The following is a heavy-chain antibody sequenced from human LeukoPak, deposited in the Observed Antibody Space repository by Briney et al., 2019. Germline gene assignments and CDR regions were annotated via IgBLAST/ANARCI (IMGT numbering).Heavy chain of an antibody. CDR1: GGSFSGYY. D-gene: IGHD3-10*01. CDR2: INHSGST. V-gene: IGHV4-34*01. Sequence: SETLSLACAVYGGSFSGYYWSWIRQPPGKGLEWMGEINHSGSTNYNPSLRSRVTISVDTSKNQFSLKLSSVTAADTAVYYCARGSAYGSGSRYFQHWGQGTLVTVSS. J-gene: IGHJ1*01. CDR3: ARGSAYGSGSRYFQH.